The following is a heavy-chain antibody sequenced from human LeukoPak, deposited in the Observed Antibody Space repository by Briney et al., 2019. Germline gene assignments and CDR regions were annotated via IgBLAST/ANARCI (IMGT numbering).Heavy chain of an antibody. V-gene: IGHV3-48*02. Sequence: GGSLRLSCAASGFTVSSNYMSWVRQAPGKGLEWVSYISSSSSTIYYADSVKGRFTISRDNAKNSLYLQMNSLRDEDTAVYYCARVTDSSDAFDIWGQGTMVTVSS. CDR3: ARVTDSSDAFDI. CDR2: ISSSSSTI. J-gene: IGHJ3*02. CDR1: GFTVSSNY. D-gene: IGHD3-22*01.